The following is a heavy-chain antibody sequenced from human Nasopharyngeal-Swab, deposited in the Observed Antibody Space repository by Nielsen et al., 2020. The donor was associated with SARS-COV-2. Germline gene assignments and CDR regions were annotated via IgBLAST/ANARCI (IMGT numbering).Heavy chain of an antibody. D-gene: IGHD3-3*01. Sequence: GESLKISCAASGFTFNNYNFNWVRQAPGKGLEWVSPISSSSSYIYYADSVKGRFTISRDNAKNSLYLQMNRLRAEDTAVYYCARDGLDYDFWSAYFMDVWGQGTTVTVSS. CDR3: ARDGLDYDFWSAYFMDV. V-gene: IGHV3-21*01. CDR2: ISSSSSYI. CDR1: GFTFNNYN. J-gene: IGHJ6*02.